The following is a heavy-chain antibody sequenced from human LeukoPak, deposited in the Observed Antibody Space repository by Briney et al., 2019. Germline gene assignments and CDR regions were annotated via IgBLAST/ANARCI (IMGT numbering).Heavy chain of an antibody. Sequence: PGGSLRLSCAASGFTVSSNYMSWVRQAPGKGLEWVSVIYSGGGTYYADSVKGRFTISRDNSKNTLYLQMNSLRAEDTAVYYCARYLKYYHDSSGSMDVWGKGTTVTVSS. CDR3: ARYLKYYHDSSGSMDV. J-gene: IGHJ6*03. D-gene: IGHD3-22*01. V-gene: IGHV3-66*02. CDR2: IYSGGGT. CDR1: GFTVSSNY.